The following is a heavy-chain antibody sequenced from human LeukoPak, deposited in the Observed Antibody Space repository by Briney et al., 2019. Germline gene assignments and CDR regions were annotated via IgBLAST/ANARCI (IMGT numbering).Heavy chain of an antibody. CDR2: IGTSGSSI. Sequence: GGSLRLSCPASGFTFSNYGMNWVRQAPGKGLEWFSYIGTSGSSIYYADSVKGRFTISRDNAKNSLYLQMNSLRDEDTAVYYCVRDGGYHFDYWGQGTLVTVSS. J-gene: IGHJ4*02. CDR1: GFTFSNYG. CDR3: VRDGGYHFDY. D-gene: IGHD5-18*01. V-gene: IGHV3-48*02.